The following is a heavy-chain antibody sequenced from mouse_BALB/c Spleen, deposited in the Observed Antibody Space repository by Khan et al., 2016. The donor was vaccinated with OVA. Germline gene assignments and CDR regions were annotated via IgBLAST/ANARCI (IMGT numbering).Heavy chain of an antibody. CDR3: ARKDYYDYDPFPY. V-gene: IGHV3-2*02. CDR1: GYSITSEFA. J-gene: IGHJ3*01. Sequence: VQLKQSGPGLVKPSQSLSLTCTVTGYSITSEFAWNWIRQFPGNKLEWMGYISYSGNTRYNPSLKSLISITRDTSRNQFFLQLNSVTTEDTPTYYCARKDYYDYDPFPYGGQGTLVTVSA. D-gene: IGHD2-4*01. CDR2: ISYSGNT.